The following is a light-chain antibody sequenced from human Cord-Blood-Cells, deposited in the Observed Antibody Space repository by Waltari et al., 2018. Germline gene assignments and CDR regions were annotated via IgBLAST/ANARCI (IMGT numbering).Light chain of an antibody. J-gene: IGKJ5*01. CDR1: QGISSW. CDR2: AAS. V-gene: IGKV1D-12*01. Sequence: DIQMTQSLYSVSASVGDRATITCPASQGISSWLAWYQQKPGKAPKLLIYAASRLQSGVPSRVSGSGSGADVTLTLSSLQPEDLATYFCQQANSFPNTCGQGTRLEIK. CDR3: QQANSFPNT.